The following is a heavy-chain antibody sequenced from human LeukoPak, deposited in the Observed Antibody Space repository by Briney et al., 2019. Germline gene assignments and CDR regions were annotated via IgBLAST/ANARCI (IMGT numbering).Heavy chain of an antibody. V-gene: IGHV4-4*07. Sequence: PSETLSLTCTVSGGSISSYYWSWIRQPAGKGLEWIGRIYTSGSTNYNPSLKSRVTMSVDTSKNQFSLKLSSVTAADTAVYYCAREAYCGGDCYYLFDYWGQGALVTVSS. CDR3: AREAYCGGDCYYLFDY. CDR2: IYTSGST. J-gene: IGHJ4*02. D-gene: IGHD2-21*02. CDR1: GGSISSYY.